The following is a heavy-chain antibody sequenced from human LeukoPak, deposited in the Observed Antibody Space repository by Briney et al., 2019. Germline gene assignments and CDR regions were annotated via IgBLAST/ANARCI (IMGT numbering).Heavy chain of an antibody. Sequence: SVKVSCKASGGTFSSYAISWVRQAPGQGLEWMGGIIPIFGTANYAQKFQGRVTITTDESTSTAYMELSSLRSEATAVYYCARGEGSGDERDYYYYYMDVWGKGTTVTVSS. V-gene: IGHV1-69*05. J-gene: IGHJ6*03. CDR2: IIPIFGTA. CDR1: GGTFSSYA. D-gene: IGHD5-12*01. CDR3: ARGEGSGDERDYYYYYMDV.